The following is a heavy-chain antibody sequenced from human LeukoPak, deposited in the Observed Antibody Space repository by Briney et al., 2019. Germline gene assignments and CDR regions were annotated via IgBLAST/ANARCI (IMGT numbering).Heavy chain of an antibody. J-gene: IGHJ4*02. CDR3: AKDRCSSTSCYFFDY. V-gene: IGHV3-30*02. CDR1: GFTFSSYG. D-gene: IGHD2-2*01. CDR2: IRYDGSNK. Sequence: GGSLRLSXAASGFTFSSYGMHWVRQAPGKGLEWVAFIRYDGSNKYYADSVKGRFTISRDNSKNTLYLQMNSLRAEDTAVYYCAKDRCSSTSCYFFDYWGQGTLVTVSS.